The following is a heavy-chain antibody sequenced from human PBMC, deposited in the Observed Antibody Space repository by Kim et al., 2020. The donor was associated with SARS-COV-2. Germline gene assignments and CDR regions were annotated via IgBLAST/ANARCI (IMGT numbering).Heavy chain of an antibody. CDR1: GFTFSDYY. CDR3: ARDRPPEYSRVRGGEGYIAVAGWGFRAFDS. Sequence: GGSLRLSCAASGFTFSDYYMSWIRQAPGKGLEWVSYISSSGSTIYYADSVKGRFTISRDNAKNSLYLQMNSLRAEDTAVYYCARDRPPEYSRVRGGEGYIAVAGWGFRAFDSWGQGTMVTVSS. J-gene: IGHJ3*02. V-gene: IGHV3-11*01. D-gene: IGHD6-19*01. CDR2: ISSSGSTI.